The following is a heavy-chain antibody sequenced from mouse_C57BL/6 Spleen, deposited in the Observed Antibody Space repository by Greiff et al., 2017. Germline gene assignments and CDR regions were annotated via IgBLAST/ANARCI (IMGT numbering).Heavy chain of an antibody. CDR2: IDPSDSYT. V-gene: IGHV1-69*01. J-gene: IGHJ2*01. CDR3: ARWVYYYGSKGYYFDY. D-gene: IGHD1-1*01. Sequence: QSCKASGYTFTSYWMHWVKQRPGQGLEWIGEIDPSDSYTNYNQKFKGKSTLTVDKSSSTAYMQLSSLTSEDSAVYYCARWVYYYGSKGYYFDYWGQGTTLTVSS. CDR1: GYTFTSYW.